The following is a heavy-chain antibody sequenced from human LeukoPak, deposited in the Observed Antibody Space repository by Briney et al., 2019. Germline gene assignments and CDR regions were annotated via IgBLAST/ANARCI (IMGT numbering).Heavy chain of an antibody. Sequence: GGSLRLFCAASGFTFSSYSMKWVRQAPGKGLEWVTSISSSSYIYYADSVKGRFTISRDNAKNSLYLQMNSLRAEDTAGYYCARVRNSPPFYYYGMDVWGQGTTVTVS. CDR2: ISSSSYI. J-gene: IGHJ6*02. CDR3: ARVRNSPPFYYYGMDV. V-gene: IGHV3-21*01. CDR1: GFTFSSYS.